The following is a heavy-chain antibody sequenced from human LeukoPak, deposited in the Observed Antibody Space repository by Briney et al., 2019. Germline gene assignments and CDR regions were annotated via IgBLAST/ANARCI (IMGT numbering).Heavy chain of an antibody. D-gene: IGHD6-13*01. Sequence: PSETLSLTCAVYGGSFSGYYWSWIRQPPGKGLEWIGEINHSGSTNYNPSLKSRVTISVDTSKNQFSLKLSSVTAADTAVYYCARRVGSSSWLNWFDPWGQGTLVTVSS. CDR1: GGSFSGYY. V-gene: IGHV4-34*01. CDR2: INHSGST. J-gene: IGHJ5*02. CDR3: ARRVGSSSWLNWFDP.